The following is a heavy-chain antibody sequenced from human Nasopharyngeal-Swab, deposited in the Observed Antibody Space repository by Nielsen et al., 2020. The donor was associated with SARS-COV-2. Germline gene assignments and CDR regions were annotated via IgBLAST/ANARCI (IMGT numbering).Heavy chain of an antibody. CDR2: ISYDGSNK. V-gene: IGHV3-30-3*01. J-gene: IGHJ6*03. Sequence: GEPLKISCAASGFTFSSYAMHWVRQAPGKGLEWVAVISYDGSNKYYADSVKGRFTISRDNSKNTLYLQMNSLRAEDTAVYYCARDNSYYYDSSGYPYYYYYYMDVWGKGTTVTVSS. D-gene: IGHD3-22*01. CDR3: ARDNSYYYDSSGYPYYYYYYMDV. CDR1: GFTFSSYA.